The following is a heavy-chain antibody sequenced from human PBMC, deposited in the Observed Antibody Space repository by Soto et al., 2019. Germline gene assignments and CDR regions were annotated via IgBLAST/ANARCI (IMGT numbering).Heavy chain of an antibody. CDR1: GFTFSSYA. CDR2: ISGSGGST. J-gene: IGHJ1*01. Sequence: LSLSCAASGFTFSSYAMSWVRQAPGKGLEWVSAISGSGGSTYYADSVKGRFTISRDNSKNTLYLQMNSLRAEDTAVYYCAKDRGKNTPEYFQHWGQGTLVTVSS. CDR3: AKDRGKNTPEYFQH. D-gene: IGHD2-2*02. V-gene: IGHV3-23*01.